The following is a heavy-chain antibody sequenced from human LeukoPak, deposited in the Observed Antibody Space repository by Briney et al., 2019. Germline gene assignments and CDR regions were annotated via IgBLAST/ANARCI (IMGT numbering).Heavy chain of an antibody. Sequence: GESLKISCKASGYSFTNYWIGWVRQMPGKGLEWMGIIYLGDSDTRYSPSFQGQVTISADKSISTAYLQWSSLKASDTAMYYCARLGIHQGGAEGYWGQGTLVTVSS. V-gene: IGHV5-51*01. D-gene: IGHD3-16*01. J-gene: IGHJ4*02. CDR3: ARLGIHQGGAEGY. CDR1: GYSFTNYW. CDR2: IYLGDSDT.